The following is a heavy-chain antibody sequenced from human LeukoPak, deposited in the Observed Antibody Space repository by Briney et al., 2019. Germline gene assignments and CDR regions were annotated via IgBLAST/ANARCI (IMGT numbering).Heavy chain of an antibody. CDR1: GFTFSSYA. CDR3: AKDGGHPDASYYFDY. D-gene: IGHD2-8*01. Sequence: GGSLRLSCAASGFTFSSYAMSWVRQAPGQGLDWVSAISARDGSTYYADSVKGRFTISRDNSKNTLYLQMNSLRAEDTAVYYCAKDGGHPDASYYFDYWGQGTLVTVSS. J-gene: IGHJ4*02. V-gene: IGHV3-23*01. CDR2: ISARDGST.